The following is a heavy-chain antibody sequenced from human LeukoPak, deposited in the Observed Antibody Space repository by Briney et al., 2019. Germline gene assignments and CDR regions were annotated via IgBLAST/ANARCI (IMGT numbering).Heavy chain of an antibody. D-gene: IGHD2-2*01. V-gene: IGHV3-74*01. J-gene: IGHJ4*02. Sequence: GGSLRLSCAASGLTFSSHWMHWVRQAPGKGLVWVSRITNDGSSTTYADSVKGRFTISRDNAKNMLYLQVNSLRAEDTAVYYCARDHCSSTSCSFDYWGQGTLVTVSS. CDR1: GLTFSSHW. CDR2: ITNDGSST. CDR3: ARDHCSSTSCSFDY.